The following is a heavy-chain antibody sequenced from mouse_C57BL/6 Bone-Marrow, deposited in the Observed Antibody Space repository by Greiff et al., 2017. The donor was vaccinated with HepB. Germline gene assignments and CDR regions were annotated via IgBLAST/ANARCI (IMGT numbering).Heavy chain of an antibody. CDR3: ARDDPWFAY. Sequence: EVQRVESGPGLVKPSQSLSLTCSVTGYSITSGYYWNWIRQFPGNKLEWMGYISYDGSNNYNPSLKNRISITRDTSKNQFFLKLNSVTTEDTATYYCARDDPWFAYWGQGTLVTVSA. V-gene: IGHV3-6*01. CDR1: GYSITSGYY. J-gene: IGHJ3*01. CDR2: ISYDGSN.